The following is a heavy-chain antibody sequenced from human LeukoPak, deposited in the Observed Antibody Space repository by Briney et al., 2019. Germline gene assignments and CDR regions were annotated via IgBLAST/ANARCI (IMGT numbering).Heavy chain of an antibody. J-gene: IGHJ4*02. CDR2: ISSSGSTI. V-gene: IGHV3-48*03. CDR3: ARDYYYGSGRFDY. Sequence: GGSLRLSCAASGFSFSTYETNWVRQAPGKGLEWVSYISSSGSTIYYAGSVKGRFTISRDNAKNSLYLQMNSLRAEDTAVYYCARDYYYGSGRFDYWGQGTLVTVSS. D-gene: IGHD3-10*01. CDR1: GFSFSTYE.